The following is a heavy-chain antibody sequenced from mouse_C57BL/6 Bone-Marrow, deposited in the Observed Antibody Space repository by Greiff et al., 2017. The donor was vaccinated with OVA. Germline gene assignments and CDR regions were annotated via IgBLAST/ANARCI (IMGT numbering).Heavy chain of an antibody. CDR1: GFSLTSYA. J-gene: IGHJ4*01. Sequence: QVQLKESGPGLVAPSQSLSITCTVSGFSLTSYAISWVRQPPGKGLEWLGVIWTGGGTNYNSALKSRLSISKDNSKSQVFLKMNSLQTDDTARYYCARKGIYDGYYVPYYYAMDYWGQGTSVTVSS. CDR3: ARKGIYDGYYVPYYYAMDY. CDR2: IWTGGGT. D-gene: IGHD2-3*01. V-gene: IGHV2-9-1*01.